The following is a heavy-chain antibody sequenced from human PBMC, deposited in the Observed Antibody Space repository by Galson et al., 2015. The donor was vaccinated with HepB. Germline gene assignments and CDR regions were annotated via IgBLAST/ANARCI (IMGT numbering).Heavy chain of an antibody. CDR1: GGTFSSYA. Sequence: SVKVSCKASGGTFSSYAISWVRQAPGQGLEWMGGIIPIFGTANYAQKFQGRVTITADESTSTAYMELSSLRSEDTAVYYCASSGAYYYDSSGYYLDRVGAFDIWGQGTMVTVSS. D-gene: IGHD3-22*01. V-gene: IGHV1-69*13. CDR3: ASSGAYYYDSSGYYLDRVGAFDI. J-gene: IGHJ3*02. CDR2: IIPIFGTA.